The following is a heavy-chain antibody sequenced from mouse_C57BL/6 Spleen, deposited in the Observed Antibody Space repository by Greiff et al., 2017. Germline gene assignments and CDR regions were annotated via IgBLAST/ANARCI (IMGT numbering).Heavy chain of an antibody. CDR1: GYTFTSYW. CDR2: FNPSNDGT. V-gene: IGHV1-53*01. D-gene: IGHD1-1*01. Sequence: VQLKQSGTELVKPGASVKLSCKASGYTFTSYWMHWVKQKPGQGLEWIGNFNPSNDGTNYNEKFKSKATLTVAKSSNTVYLQLSSLTSDDSAAYICSSEGRSTGSSLFAYWGQGTLVTVSA. J-gene: IGHJ3*01. CDR3: SSEGRSTGSSLFAY.